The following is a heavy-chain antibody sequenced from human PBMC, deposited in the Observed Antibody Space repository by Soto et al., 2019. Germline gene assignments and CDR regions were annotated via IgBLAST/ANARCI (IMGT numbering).Heavy chain of an antibody. V-gene: IGHV3-23*01. J-gene: IGHJ6*03. D-gene: IGHD6-13*01. CDR1: GFTFSSYA. CDR3: AKLPLAAAGTTDFYYYMDV. Sequence: PGGSLRLSCAVSGFTFSSYAMSWVRQAPGKGLEWVSAISGGGGSTYYADSVRGRFTISRDDSKSTLYLQMNSLRVEDTAVYYCAKLPLAAAGTTDFYYYMDVWGKGTTVTVSS. CDR2: ISGGGGST.